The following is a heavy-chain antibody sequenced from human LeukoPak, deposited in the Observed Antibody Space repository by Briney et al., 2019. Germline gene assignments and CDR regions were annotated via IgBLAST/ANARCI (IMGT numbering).Heavy chain of an antibody. D-gene: IGHD2-2*02. CDR3: AKDQTDCSSTSCYNYFDY. J-gene: IGHJ4*02. Sequence: GESLRLSCAASGFSISSYAMSWVRQAPGKGLEWVSAISGSGGSTYYADSVKGRFTISRDNSKNTLYLQKNSLRAEDTAVYYCAKDQTDCSSTSCYNYFDYWGQGTLVTVSS. CDR2: ISGSGGST. CDR1: GFSISSYA. V-gene: IGHV3-23*01.